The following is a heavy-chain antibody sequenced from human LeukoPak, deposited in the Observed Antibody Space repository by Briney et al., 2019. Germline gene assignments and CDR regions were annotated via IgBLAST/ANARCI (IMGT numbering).Heavy chain of an antibody. V-gene: IGHV3-7*01. J-gene: IGHJ6*03. CDR1: GFTFSRYW. CDR3: ARPSYYYYYYMDV. Sequence: GGSLRLSCAASGFTFSRYWMNWVRQAPGKGLEWVANINQDGSEKYSVDSVKGRFTISRDNAKKSLYLQMNGLRAEDTAVYYCARPSYYYYYYMDVWGKGTTVTISS. CDR2: INQDGSEK.